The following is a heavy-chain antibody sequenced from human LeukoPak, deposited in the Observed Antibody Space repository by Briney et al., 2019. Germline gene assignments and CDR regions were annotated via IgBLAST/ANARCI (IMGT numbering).Heavy chain of an antibody. J-gene: IGHJ4*02. CDR3: ARVRGSYFPVFDY. CDR2: ISDSGTRI. CDR1: GFTFSSYD. V-gene: IGHV3-48*03. Sequence: GGSLRLSCAASGFTFSSYDMNWVRQAPGKGLEWISYISDSGTRIYYADSVKGRFTISRDNAKNSLYLQMNSLRAEDTAVYYCARVRGSYFPVFDYWGQGTLVTVSS. D-gene: IGHD1-26*01.